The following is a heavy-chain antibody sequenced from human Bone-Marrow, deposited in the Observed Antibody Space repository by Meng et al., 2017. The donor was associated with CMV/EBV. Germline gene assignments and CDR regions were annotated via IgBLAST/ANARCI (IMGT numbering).Heavy chain of an antibody. Sequence: GGSLRLSCAASGFTFSSHEMIWVRQAPGMGLEWVSYIDSSGGTVSYADSVRGRFTVSRDNAKNSLYLHMDSLRGEYTAAYYCAKVGLTAYSPDAFDIWGQGTMVTVSS. V-gene: IGHV3-48*03. CDR2: IDSSGGTV. CDR3: AKVGLTAYSPDAFDI. D-gene: IGHD3-9*01. J-gene: IGHJ3*02. CDR1: GFTFSSHE.